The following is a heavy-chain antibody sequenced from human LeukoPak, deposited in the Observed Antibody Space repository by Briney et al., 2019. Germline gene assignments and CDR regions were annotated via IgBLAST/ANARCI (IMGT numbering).Heavy chain of an antibody. CDR2: ISSSGSTI. V-gene: IGHV3-11*01. CDR1: GFTLSDYG. CDR3: ARDLSSGDY. J-gene: IGHJ4*02. D-gene: IGHD3-10*01. Sequence: PGGSLRLSCAASGFTLSDYGMHWVRQAPGKGLEWVSYISSSGSTIYYADSVKGRFTISRDNAKNSLYLQMNSLRAEDTAVYYCARDLSSGDYWGQGTLVTVSS.